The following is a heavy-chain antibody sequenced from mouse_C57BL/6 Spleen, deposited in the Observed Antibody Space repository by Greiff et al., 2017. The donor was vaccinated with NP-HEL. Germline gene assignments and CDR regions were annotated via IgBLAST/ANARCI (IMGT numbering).Heavy chain of an antibody. V-gene: IGHV6-3*01. Sequence: EVQLVESGGGLVQPGGSMKLSCVASGFTFSNYWMNWVRQSPEKGLEWVAQIRLKSDNYATHYAESVKGRFTISRDDSKSSVYLQMNNLRAEDTGIYYCTGASYGYDGYFDYWGQGTTLTVSS. D-gene: IGHD2-2*01. J-gene: IGHJ2*01. CDR3: TGASYGYDGYFDY. CDR2: IRLKSDNYAT. CDR1: GFTFSNYW.